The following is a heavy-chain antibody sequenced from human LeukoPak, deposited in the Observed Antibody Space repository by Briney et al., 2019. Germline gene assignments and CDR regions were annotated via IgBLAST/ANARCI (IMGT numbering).Heavy chain of an antibody. Sequence: ASVKVSCKTSGYTFTAYYMYRLRQAPGQGLECMGWIYPNSGATGYAQNFQGRVTMTRDTSVSTIYMELSRLRSDDTAVYYCARDGVSTTPDFDYWGQGTLVTVSS. D-gene: IGHD2-8*01. CDR1: GYTFTAYY. CDR2: IYPNSGAT. V-gene: IGHV1-2*02. J-gene: IGHJ4*02. CDR3: ARDGVSTTPDFDY.